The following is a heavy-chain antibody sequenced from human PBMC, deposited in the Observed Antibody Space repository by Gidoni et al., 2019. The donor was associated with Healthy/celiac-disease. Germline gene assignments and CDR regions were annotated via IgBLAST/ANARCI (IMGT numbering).Heavy chain of an antibody. CDR2: IYYSGST. V-gene: IGHV4-39*01. J-gene: IGHJ4*02. CDR3: ASHPWEANSSSWPDY. D-gene: IGHD6-13*01. CDR1: GGSIRSSSYY. Sequence: QLQLQESGPGLVKPSETLSLTCTVSGGSIRSSSYYWGWIRQPPWNGLEWIVSIYYSGSTYYNPSLKSRVTISVDTSNNHFSLKLSSVTAADTAVYYCASHPWEANSSSWPDYWGQGTLVTVSS.